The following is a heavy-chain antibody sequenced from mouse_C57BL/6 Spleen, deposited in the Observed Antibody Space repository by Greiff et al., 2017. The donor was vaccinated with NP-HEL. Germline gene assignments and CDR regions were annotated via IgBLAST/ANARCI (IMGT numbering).Heavy chain of an antibody. J-gene: IGHJ1*03. D-gene: IGHD1-1*01. CDR1: GYSITSGYD. Sequence: EVHLVESGPGMVKPSQSLSLTCTVTGYSITSGYDWHWIRHFPGNKLEWMGYISYSGSTNYNPSLKSRISITHDTSKNHFFLKLNSVTTEDTATYYCARDGSSYGYFDVWGTGTTVTVSS. CDR2: ISYSGST. V-gene: IGHV3-1*01. CDR3: ARDGSSYGYFDV.